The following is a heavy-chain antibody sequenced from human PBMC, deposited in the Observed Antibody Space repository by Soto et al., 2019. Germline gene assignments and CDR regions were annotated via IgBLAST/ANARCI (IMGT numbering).Heavy chain of an antibody. V-gene: IGHV1-2*04. D-gene: IGHD4-17*01. CDR2: INPNSGGT. J-gene: IGHJ4*02. CDR3: ARSHPYGDYVFEY. CDR1: GYTFTGYY. Sequence: ASVKASCKASGYTFTGYYMHWVRQAPGQVLEWLGWINPNSGGTNYAQKFQGWVTMTRDTSISTAYMELSRLRSDDTAVYYCARSHPYGDYVFEYWAQGTLVTVSS.